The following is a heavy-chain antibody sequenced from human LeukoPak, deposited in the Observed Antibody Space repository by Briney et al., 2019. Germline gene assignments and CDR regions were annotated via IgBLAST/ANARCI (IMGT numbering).Heavy chain of an antibody. CDR3: ARGMIAAAENWFDP. CDR1: GYTFTSYG. J-gene: IGHJ5*02. Sequence: ASVKVSCKASGYTFTSYGISWVRQAPGQGLEWMGWISAYNGNTNYAQKLQGRVTMTTDTSTSAAYMELRSLRSDDTAVYYCARGMIAAAENWFDPWGQGTLVTVSS. D-gene: IGHD6-13*01. V-gene: IGHV1-18*01. CDR2: ISAYNGNT.